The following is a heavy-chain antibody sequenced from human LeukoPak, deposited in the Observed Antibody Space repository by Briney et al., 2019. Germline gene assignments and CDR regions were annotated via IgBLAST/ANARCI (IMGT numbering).Heavy chain of an antibody. CDR2: IYPGDSDT. D-gene: IGHD2/OR15-2a*01. Sequence: GESLKISCKGSRDSFTNYWIGWVRQMPGKGLEWMGIIYPGDSDTRYSPSFQGQVTISADKSISTAYLQWSSLKASDTAMYYCARHVRLLHSPLDYWGQGTLVTVSS. V-gene: IGHV5-51*01. J-gene: IGHJ4*02. CDR1: RDSFTNYW. CDR3: ARHVRLLHSPLDY.